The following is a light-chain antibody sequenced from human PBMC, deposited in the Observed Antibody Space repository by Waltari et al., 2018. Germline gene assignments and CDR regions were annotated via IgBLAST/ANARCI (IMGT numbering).Light chain of an antibody. CDR2: GST. J-gene: IGLJ2*01. V-gene: IGLV1-40*01. Sequence: QSVLTQPPSVSGAPGQRVTISCTGSGSNIGAGYDVHWYQTLPRAAPKLLVYGSTSRPVGVPDRFFGSTSGTSASLAITGLQAEDEADYYCQSYDTSLRVVFGGGTKLTVL. CDR1: GSNIGAGYD. CDR3: QSYDTSLRVV.